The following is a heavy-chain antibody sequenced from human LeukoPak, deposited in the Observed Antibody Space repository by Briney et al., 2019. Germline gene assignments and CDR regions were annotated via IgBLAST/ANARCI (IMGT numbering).Heavy chain of an antibody. Sequence: PGGSLRLSCAASGFTFSSYSMNWVRQAPGKGLEWVSYISSSSSTIYYADSVKGRFTISRDNAKNSLYLQMNSLRAEDTAVYYCARALYSSGWYYGIPIDYWGQGTLVTVSS. CDR2: ISSSSSTI. V-gene: IGHV3-48*04. CDR3: ARALYSSGWYYGIPIDY. J-gene: IGHJ4*02. D-gene: IGHD6-19*01. CDR1: GFTFSSYS.